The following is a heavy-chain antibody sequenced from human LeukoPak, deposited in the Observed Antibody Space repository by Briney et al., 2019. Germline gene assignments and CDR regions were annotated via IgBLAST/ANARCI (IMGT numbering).Heavy chain of an antibody. J-gene: IGHJ4*02. CDR3: ARDLFGVHYFDY. Sequence: SETLSLTCTVSGGSISSYYWSWIRQPPGKGLEWIGYIYYSGSTNYNPSLKSRVTISVDTSKNQFSLKLSSVTAADTAVYYCARDLFGVHYFDYWGQGTLVTVSS. D-gene: IGHD3-3*01. V-gene: IGHV4-59*08. CDR1: GGSISSYY. CDR2: IYYSGST.